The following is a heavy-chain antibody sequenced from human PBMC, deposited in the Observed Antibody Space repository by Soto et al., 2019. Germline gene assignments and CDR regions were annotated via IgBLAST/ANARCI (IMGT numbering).Heavy chain of an antibody. J-gene: IGHJ6*03. V-gene: IGHV4-59*08. CDR1: GGSISGLY. Sequence: QVQLHESGPGLVKPSETLSLTCSVSGGSISGLYWTWVRQPPGRGLEWIGWIYYSGTTTYNPSLMSRVTISVDTSKNQFSLKLSSVTAAAPAIYCARLRNHYFLDVWGKGTTVTVSS. CDR3: ARLRNHYFLDV. CDR2: IYYSGTT.